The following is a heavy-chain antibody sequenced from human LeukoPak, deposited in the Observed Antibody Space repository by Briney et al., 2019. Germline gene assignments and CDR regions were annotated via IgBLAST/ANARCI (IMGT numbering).Heavy chain of an antibody. Sequence: GGSLRLSCAASGFTFSSYWMSWVRQAPGKGLEWVANIKQDGSEKYYVDSVKGRFTISRDNAKNSLHLQMNSLRAEDTAVYYCAKIEARYSYGYYFDYWGQGTLVTVSS. CDR2: IKQDGSEK. J-gene: IGHJ4*02. CDR1: GFTFSSYW. V-gene: IGHV3-7*03. CDR3: AKIEARYSYGYYFDY. D-gene: IGHD5-18*01.